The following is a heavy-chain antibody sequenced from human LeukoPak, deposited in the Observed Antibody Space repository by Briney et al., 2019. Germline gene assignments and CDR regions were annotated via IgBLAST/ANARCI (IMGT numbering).Heavy chain of an antibody. V-gene: IGHV3-21*01. CDR3: ARDERGATGY. CDR1: GFTFSSYS. D-gene: IGHD1-26*01. J-gene: IGHJ4*02. Sequence: PGGSLGLSCAASGFTFSSYSMNWVRQAPGKGLEWVSSISSSSSYIYYADSVKGRFTISRDNAKNSLYLQMNSLRAEDTAVYYCARDERGATGYWGQGTLVTVSS. CDR2: ISSSSSYI.